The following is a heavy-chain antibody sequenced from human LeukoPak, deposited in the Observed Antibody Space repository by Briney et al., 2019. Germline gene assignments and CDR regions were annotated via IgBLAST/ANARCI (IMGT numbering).Heavy chain of an antibody. Sequence: GASVKVSCKASGYTFTSYYMHWVRQAPGQGLEWMGIINPSGGSTSYAQKFQGRVTMTRDTSTSTDYMELSSLRSEDTAVYYCAREYSATDAFDIWGQGTMVTVSS. D-gene: IGHD2-15*01. CDR2: INPSGGST. V-gene: IGHV1-46*01. CDR1: GYTFTSYY. J-gene: IGHJ3*02. CDR3: AREYSATDAFDI.